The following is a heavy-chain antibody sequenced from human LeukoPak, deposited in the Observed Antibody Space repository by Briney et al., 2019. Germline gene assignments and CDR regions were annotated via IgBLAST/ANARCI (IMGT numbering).Heavy chain of an antibody. CDR3: ARHPLIVVPAAARNWFDP. J-gene: IGHJ5*02. CDR1: GYSFTSYW. V-gene: IGHV5-10-1*01. CDR2: FDPSDSYN. D-gene: IGHD2-2*01. Sequence: GESLKISCKGSGYSFTSYWISWVRQMPGKGLEWMGRFDPSDSYNNYSPSFQGHVTISADKSISTAYLQWSSLKASDTAMYYCARHPLIVVPAAARNWFDPWGQGTLVTVSS.